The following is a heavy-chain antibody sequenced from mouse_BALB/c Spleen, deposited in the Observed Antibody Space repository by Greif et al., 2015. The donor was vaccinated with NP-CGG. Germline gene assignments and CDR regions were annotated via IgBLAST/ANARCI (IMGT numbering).Heavy chain of an antibody. J-gene: IGHJ2*01. V-gene: IGHV14-3*02. D-gene: IGHD2-2*01. CDR1: GFNIKEKF. CDR3: ASYVYGYYFDY. Sequence: VHVKQSGAELVKPGASVKLSCTASGFNIKEKFMHWVKERPEQGLEWIGRIVPANGNTKYDPKFQGKATITADTSSNTAYLQLSSLTSEDTAVYYCASYVYGYYFDYWGRGTTLAVSS. CDR2: IVPANGNT.